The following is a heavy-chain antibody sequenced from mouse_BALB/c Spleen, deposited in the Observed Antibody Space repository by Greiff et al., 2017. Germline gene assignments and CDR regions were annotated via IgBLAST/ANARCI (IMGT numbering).Heavy chain of an antibody. CDR2: ISDGGSYT. J-gene: IGHJ4*01. V-gene: IGHV5-4*02. CDR3: ARVGEDYYAMDY. CDR1: GFTFSDYY. Sequence: EVKLVESGGGLVKPGGSLKLSCAASGFTFSDYYMYWVRQTPEKRLEWVATISDGGSYTYYPDSVKRRFTISRDNAKSNLYLQMSRLKCEDTTMYYCARVGEDYYAMDYWGQGTSVTVSA.